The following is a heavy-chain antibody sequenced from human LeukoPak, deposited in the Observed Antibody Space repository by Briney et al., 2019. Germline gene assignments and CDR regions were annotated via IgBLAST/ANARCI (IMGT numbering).Heavy chain of an antibody. D-gene: IGHD3-10*01. V-gene: IGHV3-20*04. CDR2: INWNGGST. J-gene: IGHJ4*02. CDR3: ARSFNYYGSGSYYNCAFDY. Sequence: GGSLRLSCAASGFTFDDYGMSWVRQAPGKGLEWVSGINWNGGSTGYADSVKGRFTISRDNAKNSLYLQMNSLRAEDTALYYCARSFNYYGSGSYYNCAFDYWGQGTLVTVSS. CDR1: GFTFDDYG.